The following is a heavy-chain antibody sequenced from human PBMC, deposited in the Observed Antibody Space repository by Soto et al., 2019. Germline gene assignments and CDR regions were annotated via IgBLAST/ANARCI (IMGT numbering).Heavy chain of an antibody. V-gene: IGHV1-8*01. CDR2: MNTNSGNT. CDR3: ARSTNDYGDRH. J-gene: IGHJ4*02. CDR1: GYTFTSYD. D-gene: IGHD4-17*01. Sequence: QVQLVQSGAEVKKPGASVKVSCKASGYTFTSYDINWVRQATGQGLEWMGWMNTNSGNTGYAQKCQGRVTMARHTPISTAYRELSSLRAEDTAVYYFARSTNDYGDRHWGQGTLVAVSS.